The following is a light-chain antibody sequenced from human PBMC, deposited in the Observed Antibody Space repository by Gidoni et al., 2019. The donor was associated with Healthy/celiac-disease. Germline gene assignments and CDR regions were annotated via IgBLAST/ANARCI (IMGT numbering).Light chain of an antibody. V-gene: IGLV3-21*04. CDR1: NIGSKG. CDR2: YDS. J-gene: IGLJ2*01. CDR3: QVWDSSSDHPV. Sequence: SYVLTPPPSVSVAAGKTARITCGGNNIGSKGVHWYQQKPGQAPVLVIYYDSDRPSGIPERFSGSNSGNTATLTISRVEAGDEADYYCQVWDSSSDHPVFGGGTKLTVL.